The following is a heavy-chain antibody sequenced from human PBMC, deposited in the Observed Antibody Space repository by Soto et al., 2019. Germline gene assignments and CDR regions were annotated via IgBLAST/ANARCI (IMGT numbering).Heavy chain of an antibody. CDR3: ARHSADFWSGYYNRLGWFDP. J-gene: IGHJ5*02. V-gene: IGHV4-59*01. CDR2: IYYSGST. CDR1: GGSISSYY. D-gene: IGHD3-3*01. Sequence: SETLSLTCTVSGGSISSYYWSWIRQPPGKGLEWIGYIYYSGSTNYSPSLKSRVTISVDTSKNQFSLKLSSVTAADTAVYYCARHSADFWSGYYNRLGWFDPWGQGTLVTVS.